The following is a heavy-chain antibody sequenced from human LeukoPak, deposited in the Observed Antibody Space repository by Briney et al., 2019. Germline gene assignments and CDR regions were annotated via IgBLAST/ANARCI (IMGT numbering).Heavy chain of an antibody. CDR3: AVPPLSGSGSSRPLAGVDV. D-gene: IGHD3-10*01. Sequence: GGSLRLSCAASGFTVSSNYMNWVRQAPGKGLEWVAYIGRSGDRTTKYADSVKGRFTISRDNAENSLFLQMNSLRAEDTAVYYCAVPPLSGSGSSRPLAGVDVWGQGTTVTVSS. J-gene: IGHJ6*02. CDR2: IGRSGDRTT. V-gene: IGHV3-48*04. CDR1: GFTVSSNY.